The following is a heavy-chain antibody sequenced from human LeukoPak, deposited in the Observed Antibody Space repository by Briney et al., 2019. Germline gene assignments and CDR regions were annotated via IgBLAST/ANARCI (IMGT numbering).Heavy chain of an antibody. D-gene: IGHD3-22*01. Sequence: GGSLRLSCAASGFTFSSYAVSWVRQAPGEGLEWVSAIGGSGGTTYYADSVKGRFTISRDNSKNTLYLQMNSLRAEDTAVYYCAKRDSSGYYYFDYWGQGTLVTVSS. V-gene: IGHV3-23*01. CDR2: IGGSGGTT. J-gene: IGHJ4*02. CDR3: AKRDSSGYYYFDY. CDR1: GFTFSSYA.